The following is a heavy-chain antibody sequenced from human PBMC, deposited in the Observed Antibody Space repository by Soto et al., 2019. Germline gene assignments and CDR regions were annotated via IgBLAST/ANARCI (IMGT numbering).Heavy chain of an antibody. J-gene: IGHJ6*02. V-gene: IGHV6-1*01. Sequence: SQTLSLTCAISGDSVSSDSAAWNWIRQSPSRGLEWLGRTYYRSKWYNDYAVSVNGRITINPDTSKNHFSLQLNSVTPEDTAVYYCAKDRRCCKPSGTNYYGMDVWGQGTTVTVSS. CDR1: GDSVSSDSAA. CDR2: TYYRSKWYN. D-gene: IGHD2-15*01. CDR3: AKDRRCCKPSGTNYYGMDV.